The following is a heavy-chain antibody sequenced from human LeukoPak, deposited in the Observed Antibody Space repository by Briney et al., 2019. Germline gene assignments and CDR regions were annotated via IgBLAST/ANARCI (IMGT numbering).Heavy chain of an antibody. D-gene: IGHD5-12*01. CDR1: GGSISSYY. V-gene: IGHV4-59*01. CDR3: ARDSGHTYYYYGMDV. J-gene: IGHJ6*02. CDR2: IYYSGST. Sequence: PSETLSLTCTVSGGSISSYYWSWIRQPPGKGLEWIGYIYYSGSTNYNPSLKSRVTISVDTSKNQFSLKLSSVTAADTAVYYCARDSGHTYYYYGMDVWGQGTTVTVSS.